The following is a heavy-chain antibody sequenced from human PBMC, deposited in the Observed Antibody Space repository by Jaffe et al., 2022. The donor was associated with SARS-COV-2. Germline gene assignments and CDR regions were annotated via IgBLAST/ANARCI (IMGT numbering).Heavy chain of an antibody. CDR2: IDESGGLT. Sequence: EVQLVGSGGGLVQPGGSLRLSCAASGFTFKNYAMTWVRQAPGKGLEWVSSIDESGGLTYYADSVKGRFTISRDNSEDTLYLQMNSLRAEDTALYYCANAPAYWGQGTLVTVSS. J-gene: IGHJ4*02. CDR1: GFTFKNYA. CDR3: ANAPAY. V-gene: IGHV3-23*04.